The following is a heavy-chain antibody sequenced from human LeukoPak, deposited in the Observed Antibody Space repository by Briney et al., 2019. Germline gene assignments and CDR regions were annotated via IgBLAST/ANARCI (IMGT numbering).Heavy chain of an antibody. J-gene: IGHJ4*02. D-gene: IGHD7-27*01. V-gene: IGHV3-15*07. CDR3: TKDPPLTGGVYSAH. CDR1: GIIFRDAW. Sequence: PGGSLRLSCVVSGIIFRDAWMNWVRQTPGKGLEWVGRIKSKVDGGTTDYAAPVEGRFTISRDDSKNTLYLQMSRLKTEDTAIYYCTKDPPLTGGVYSAHRGQGTLVTVSS. CDR2: IKSKVDGGTT.